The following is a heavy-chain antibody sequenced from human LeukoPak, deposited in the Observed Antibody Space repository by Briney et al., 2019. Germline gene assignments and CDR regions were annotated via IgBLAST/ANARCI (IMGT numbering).Heavy chain of an antibody. CDR2: ISASGGST. CDR3: AKDGGLWVSAHWGDS. D-gene: IGHD7-27*01. V-gene: IGHV3-23*01. CDR1: GFTFSSSA. J-gene: IGHJ4*02. Sequence: GGSLRLSCAASGFTFSSSAMSWVRQVPGKGLEWVSGISASGGSTSYADSVRGRFTISRDNSKNTLYVQMNSLRAEDTAVYYCAKDGGLWVSAHWGDSWGRGTLVTVSS.